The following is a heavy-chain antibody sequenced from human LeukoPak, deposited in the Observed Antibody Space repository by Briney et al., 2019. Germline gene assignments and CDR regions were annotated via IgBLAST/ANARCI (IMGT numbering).Heavy chain of an antibody. CDR3: ARSAEHCNNGVCFTDYYMDV. Sequence: ASVKVSCKASGYTFSGSYIHWVRQAPGQGLEWMGRINPNSGDTNFAQTFQGRVTMTRDTSITPAYMELSSLTSDDTAVYFCARSAEHCNNGVCFTDYYMDVWGKGTTVTVSS. D-gene: IGHD2-8*01. CDR1: GYTFSGSY. J-gene: IGHJ6*03. CDR2: INPNSGDT. V-gene: IGHV1-2*06.